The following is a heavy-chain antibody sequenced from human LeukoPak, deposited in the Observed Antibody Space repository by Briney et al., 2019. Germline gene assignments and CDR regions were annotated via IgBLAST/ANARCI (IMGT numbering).Heavy chain of an antibody. Sequence: ASVKVSCKASGYTFTGYYMHRVRQAPGQGLEWMGWINPNSGGTNYAQKFQGRVTMTRDTSISTAYMELSRLRSDDTAVYYCARGMTLRITMIVVDDAFDIWGQGTMVTVSS. D-gene: IGHD3-22*01. CDR3: ARGMTLRITMIVVDDAFDI. J-gene: IGHJ3*02. CDR2: INPNSGGT. CDR1: GYTFTGYY. V-gene: IGHV1-2*02.